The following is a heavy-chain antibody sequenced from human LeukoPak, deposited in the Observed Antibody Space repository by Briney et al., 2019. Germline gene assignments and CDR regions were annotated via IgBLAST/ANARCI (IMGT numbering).Heavy chain of an antibody. CDR1: GGSISGNY. CDR3: TKRQGPTSGSYDYFDP. Sequence: SETLSLTCTVSGGSISGNYWSWIRQPPGQGLEWIAYIHSSGYTNYNPSLKSRVTISVDTSNNQFSLKVTSVTASDTAMYYCTKRQGPTSGSYDYFDPWGQGALVTVSS. D-gene: IGHD1-26*01. V-gene: IGHV4-4*09. J-gene: IGHJ5*02. CDR2: IHSSGYT.